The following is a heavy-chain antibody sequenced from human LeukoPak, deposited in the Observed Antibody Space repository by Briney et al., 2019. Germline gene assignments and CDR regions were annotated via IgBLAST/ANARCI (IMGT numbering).Heavy chain of an antibody. CDR2: INPNSGGT. CDR1: GYTFTGYY. Sequence: ASVKVSCKASGYTFTGYYMHWVRQAPGQGLEWMGWINPNSGGTNYAQKFQGRVTMTRDTSIRTAYMELSRLRSDDTAVYYCARDNTVVVAATSYYYYYMDVWGKGTTVTVSS. CDR3: ARDNTVVVAATSYYYYYMDV. J-gene: IGHJ6*03. V-gene: IGHV1-2*02. D-gene: IGHD2-15*01.